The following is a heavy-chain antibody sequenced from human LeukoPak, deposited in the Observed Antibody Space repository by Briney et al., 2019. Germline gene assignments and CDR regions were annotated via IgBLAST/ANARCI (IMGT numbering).Heavy chain of an antibody. CDR2: INPGGGST. V-gene: IGHV1-46*01. CDR3: ARDGHCSSTSCPRPGMDV. D-gene: IGHD2-2*01. CDR1: GYTFTTYG. J-gene: IGHJ6*02. Sequence: ASVKVSCKASGYTFTTYGISWVRQAPGQGLEWMGIINPGGGSTSYAQKFQGRVTMTRDTSTSTVYMELSSLRSEDTAVYYCARDGHCSSTSCPRPGMDVWGQGTTVTVSS.